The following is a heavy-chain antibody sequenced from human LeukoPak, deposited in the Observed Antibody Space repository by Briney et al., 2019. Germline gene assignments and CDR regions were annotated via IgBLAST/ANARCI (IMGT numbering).Heavy chain of an antibody. Sequence: SGTLSLTCAVSGDSISSGNWWSWVRQPPGKGLEWIGEIYHSGIANDNPSLKSRVTISVDTSKNQFSLKLSSVTAADTAVYYCALARGAAQGGDAFDIWGQGTMVTVSS. V-gene: IGHV4-4*02. D-gene: IGHD3-10*01. CDR1: GDSISSGNW. CDR3: ALARGAAQGGDAFDI. J-gene: IGHJ3*02. CDR2: IYHSGIA.